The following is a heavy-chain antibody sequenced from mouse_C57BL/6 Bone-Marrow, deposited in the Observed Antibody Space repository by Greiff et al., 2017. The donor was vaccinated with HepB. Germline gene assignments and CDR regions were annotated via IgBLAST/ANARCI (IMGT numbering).Heavy chain of an antibody. Sequence: EVQLQQSGAELVKPGASVKLSCTASGFNIKDYYMHWVKQRPEQGLEWIGRIDPEDGETKYAPKFQGQATITADTSSNTAYLQLRSLTSEDTAVYYCASSYGYDRVYAMDYWGQGTSVTVSS. CDR2: IDPEDGET. J-gene: IGHJ4*01. V-gene: IGHV14-2*01. CDR3: ASSYGYDRVYAMDY. CDR1: GFNIKDYY. D-gene: IGHD2-2*01.